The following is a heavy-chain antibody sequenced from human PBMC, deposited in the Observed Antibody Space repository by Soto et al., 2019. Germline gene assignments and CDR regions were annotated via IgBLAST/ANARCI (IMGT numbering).Heavy chain of an antibody. V-gene: IGHV5-51*01. CDR3: ARRIAARPGSLYYFDY. D-gene: IGHD6-6*01. CDR1: GYSFTSYW. CDR2: IYPGDSDT. Sequence: WESLKISCTGSGYSFTSYWIGWVRQMPGKGLEWMGIIYPGDSDTRYSPSFQGQVTISADKSISTAYLQWSSLKASDTAMYYCARRIAARPGSLYYFDYWGQGTLVTVSS. J-gene: IGHJ4*02.